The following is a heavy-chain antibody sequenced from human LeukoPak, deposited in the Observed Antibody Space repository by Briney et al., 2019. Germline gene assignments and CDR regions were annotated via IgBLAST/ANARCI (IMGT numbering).Heavy chain of an antibody. V-gene: IGHV1-46*01. J-gene: IGHJ5*02. CDR2: INPSGTT. CDR3: AKCSETGTTRWFDP. D-gene: IGHD1-7*01. CDR1: GYTFSNYC. Sequence: APVKVSCKASGYTFSNYCMHWVRQAPGQGLEWMGLINPSGTTTYAQNFQGRVTMTRDTSTSTVYMELSSLRSDDTAVYYCAKCSETGTTRWFDPWGQGTLVTVSS.